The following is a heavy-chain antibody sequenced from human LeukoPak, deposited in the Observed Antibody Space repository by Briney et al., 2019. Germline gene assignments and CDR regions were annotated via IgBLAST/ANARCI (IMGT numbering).Heavy chain of an antibody. D-gene: IGHD3-10*01. Sequence: PSETLSLTCAVYGGSFSGYYWSWVRQPPGKGLELIGEINPSGSINYNPSLKSRVTISVDTSNNQSSLMLTSVTAADTAVYYCARSYNRVILLYYWGQGTLVTVSS. CDR2: INPSGSI. CDR3: ARSYNRVILLYY. CDR1: GGSFSGYY. V-gene: IGHV4-34*01. J-gene: IGHJ4*02.